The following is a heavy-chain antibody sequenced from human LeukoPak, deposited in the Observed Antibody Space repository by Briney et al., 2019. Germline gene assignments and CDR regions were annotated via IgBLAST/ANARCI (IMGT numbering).Heavy chain of an antibody. V-gene: IGHV1-2*04. Sequence: ASVKVSCKASGYTFTGYYMHWVRQAPGQGLEWMGWSNPNSGGTDYAQKFQGWVTMTRDTSISTAYMELSRLRSDDTAVYYCARASDYVWGSYRPLDYWGQGTLVSVSS. CDR3: ARASDYVWGSYRPLDY. J-gene: IGHJ4*02. D-gene: IGHD3-16*02. CDR2: SNPNSGGT. CDR1: GYTFTGYY.